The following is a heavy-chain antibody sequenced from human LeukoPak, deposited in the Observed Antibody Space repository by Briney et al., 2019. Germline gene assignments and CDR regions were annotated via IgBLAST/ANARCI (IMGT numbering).Heavy chain of an antibody. J-gene: IGHJ4*02. CDR3: AKGSYCSGGSCFFDY. CDR2: ISGSGGST. Sequence: GGSLRLSCAASGFTFSSYALTWVRQAPEKGLEWVSAISGSGGSTYYADSVKGRFTISRDNSKNTLYLQMNSLRAEDTAVYYCAKGSYCSGGSCFFDYWGQGTLVSVSS. V-gene: IGHV3-23*01. CDR1: GFTFSSYA. D-gene: IGHD2-15*01.